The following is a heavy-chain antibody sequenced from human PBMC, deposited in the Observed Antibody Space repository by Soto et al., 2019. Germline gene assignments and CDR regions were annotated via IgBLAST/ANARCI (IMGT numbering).Heavy chain of an antibody. CDR2: IRSKAYGGTT. CDR1: GFTFGDYA. CDR3: TRDQEIIPFGPYDILTGYCDY. D-gene: IGHD3-9*01. J-gene: IGHJ4*02. Sequence: GGSLRLSCTASGFTFGDYAMSWFRQAPGKGLEWVGFIRSKAYGGTTEYAASVKGRFTISRDDSKSIAYLQMNSLKTEDTAVYYCTRDQEIIPFGPYDILTGYCDYWGQGTLVTVSS. V-gene: IGHV3-49*03.